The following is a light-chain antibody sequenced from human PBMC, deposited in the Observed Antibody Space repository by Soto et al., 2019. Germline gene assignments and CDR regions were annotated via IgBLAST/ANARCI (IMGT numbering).Light chain of an antibody. CDR1: QSVSSSY. Sequence: EIGLTQSPATLSLSPGERATPSCRASQSVSSSYLAWYQQKPGQPPSPPIYGASSRPAGIPDRFSGSGCGSDFTLTISRLEPEDFAVYYCQQYCSSQPCTFGQGTKVEIK. J-gene: IGKJ1*01. V-gene: IGKV3-20*01. CDR2: GAS. CDR3: QQYCSSQPCT.